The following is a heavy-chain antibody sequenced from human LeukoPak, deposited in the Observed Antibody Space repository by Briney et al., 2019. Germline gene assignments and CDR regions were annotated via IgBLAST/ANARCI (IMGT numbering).Heavy chain of an antibody. J-gene: IGHJ4*02. CDR3: AKGCGGSCYRFDY. V-gene: IGHV3-23*01. D-gene: IGHD2-15*01. CDR2: IGDSGGST. CDR1: GFTISSYA. Sequence: GGTLRLSCAASGFTISSYAMSWVRQAPGKGLEWVSAIGDSGGSTFYADSVKGRFTISRDNSKNTLYLQMNSLRAEDTAVYYCAKGCGGSCYRFDYWGQGTLVTVSS.